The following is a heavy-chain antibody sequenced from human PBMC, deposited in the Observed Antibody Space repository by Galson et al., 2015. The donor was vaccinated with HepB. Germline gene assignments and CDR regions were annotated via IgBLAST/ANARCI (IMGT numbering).Heavy chain of an antibody. J-gene: IGHJ6*02. CDR1: GGSISSSSYY. CDR2: IYYSGST. Sequence: ETLSLTCTVSGGSISSSSYYWGWIRQPPGKGLEWIGSIYYSGSTYYNPSLKSRVTISVDTSKNQFSLKLSSVTAADTAVYYCASRGLMDRSLYYGMDVWGQGTTVTVSS. D-gene: IGHD3-10*01. V-gene: IGHV4-39*01. CDR3: ASRGLMDRSLYYGMDV.